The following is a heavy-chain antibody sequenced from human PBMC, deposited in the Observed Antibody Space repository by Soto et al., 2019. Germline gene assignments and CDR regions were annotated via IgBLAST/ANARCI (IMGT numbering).Heavy chain of an antibody. CDR2: IYYSGST. J-gene: IGHJ6*02. CDR3: ARGGYSYGLGYYYYYYGMDV. Sequence: SETLSLTCTVSCGSISSYYWSWIRQPPGKGLEWIGYIYYSGSTNYNPSLKSRVTISVDTSKNQFSLKLSSVTAADTAVYYCARGGYSYGLGYYYYYYGMDVWGQGTTVTVSS. D-gene: IGHD5-18*01. CDR1: CGSISSYY. V-gene: IGHV4-59*01.